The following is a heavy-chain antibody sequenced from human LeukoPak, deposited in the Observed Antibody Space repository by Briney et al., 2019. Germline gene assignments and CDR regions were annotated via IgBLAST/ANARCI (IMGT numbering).Heavy chain of an antibody. D-gene: IGHD1-26*01. V-gene: IGHV1-3*03. Sequence: ASVKVSCKASGYTFTSYAMHWVRQAPGQRLEWMGWINAGNGNTKYSQEFQGRVTITRDTSASTAYMELSSLRPEDMAVYYCARGRGSYPKYYFDYWGQGTLVTVSS. J-gene: IGHJ4*02. CDR2: INAGNGNT. CDR3: ARGRGSYPKYYFDY. CDR1: GYTFTSYA.